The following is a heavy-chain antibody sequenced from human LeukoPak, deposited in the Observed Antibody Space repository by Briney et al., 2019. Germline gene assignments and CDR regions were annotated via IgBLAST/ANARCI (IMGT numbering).Heavy chain of an antibody. D-gene: IGHD4-11*01. CDR1: GYSFTSYW. CDR3: ARGDYRRYYYYYGMDV. J-gene: IGHJ6*02. V-gene: IGHV5-51*01. CDR2: IYPGDSDT. Sequence: KDGESLKISCKGSGYSFTSYWIGWVRQMPGKGLEWMGIIYPGDSDTRYSPSFQGQVTISADKSISTAYLQWSSLKASDTAMYYCARGDYRRYYYYYGMDVWGRGTTVTVSS.